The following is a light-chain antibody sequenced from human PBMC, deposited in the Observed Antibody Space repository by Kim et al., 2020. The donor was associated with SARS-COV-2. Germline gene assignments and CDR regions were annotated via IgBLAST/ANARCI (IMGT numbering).Light chain of an antibody. Sequence: SVSPGQTASITCSGDKLGDKYACWYQQKPGQSPVLVIYQDSKRPSGIPERFSGSNSGNTATLTISGTQAMDEADYYCQAWDGSTAVFGTGTKVTVL. CDR3: QAWDGSTAV. J-gene: IGLJ1*01. CDR1: KLGDKY. V-gene: IGLV3-1*01. CDR2: QDS.